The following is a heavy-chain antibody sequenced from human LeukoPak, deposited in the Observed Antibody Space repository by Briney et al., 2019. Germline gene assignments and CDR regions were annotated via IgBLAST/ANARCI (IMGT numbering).Heavy chain of an antibody. D-gene: IGHD2-2*01. CDR3: ARPLSRYCSSTSCYPDY. J-gene: IGHJ4*02. V-gene: IGHV3-30*02. CDR2: IRYDGSGK. Sequence: GGSLRLSCAASGFTFSSYGMHWVRQAPGKGLEWVAFIRYDGSGKYYADSVKGRFTISRDNSKSTLYLQMNSLRAEDTAVYYCARPLSRYCSSTSCYPDYWGQGTLVTVSS. CDR1: GFTFSSYG.